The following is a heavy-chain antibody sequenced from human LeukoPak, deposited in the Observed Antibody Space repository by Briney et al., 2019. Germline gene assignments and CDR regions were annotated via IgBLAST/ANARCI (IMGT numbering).Heavy chain of an antibody. Sequence: ASVKVSCKASGYTFTGYYMHWVRQAPGQGLEWMGWINPNSGSTNYAQKFQGRVTMTRDTSISTAYMELSRLRSDDTAVYYCARAGTYYYDSSGYPTLYYYYYMDVWGKGTTVTVSS. CDR2: INPNSGST. D-gene: IGHD3-22*01. CDR1: GYTFTGYY. J-gene: IGHJ6*03. CDR3: ARAGTYYYDSSGYPTLYYYYYMDV. V-gene: IGHV1-2*02.